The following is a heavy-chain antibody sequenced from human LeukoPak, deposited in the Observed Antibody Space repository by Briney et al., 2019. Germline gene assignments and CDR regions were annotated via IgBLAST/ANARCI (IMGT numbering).Heavy chain of an antibody. CDR3: ATLKKLSSITIFGVVRSTWFDP. J-gene: IGHJ5*02. CDR2: IIPIFGTA. V-gene: IGHV1-69*05. D-gene: IGHD3-3*01. Sequence: ASVKVSCKASGGTFSSYAISWVRQAPGQGLEWMGGIIPIFGTANYAQKFQGRVTITTDESTSTAYMELSSLRSEDTAVYYCATLKKLSSITIFGVVRSTWFDPWGQGTLVTVSS. CDR1: GGTFSSYA.